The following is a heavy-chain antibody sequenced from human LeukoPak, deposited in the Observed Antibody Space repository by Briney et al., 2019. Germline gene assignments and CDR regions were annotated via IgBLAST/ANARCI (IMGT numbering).Heavy chain of an antibody. Sequence: PSETLSLTXTVSGGSISSYYWSWIRQPPGKGLEWIGYIYYSGSTNYNPSLKSRVTISVDTSKNQFSLKLSSVTAADTAVYYCARVGFWSGYYVDYWGQGTLVTVSS. D-gene: IGHD3-3*01. CDR3: ARVGFWSGYYVDY. CDR2: IYYSGST. V-gene: IGHV4-59*01. CDR1: GGSISSYY. J-gene: IGHJ4*02.